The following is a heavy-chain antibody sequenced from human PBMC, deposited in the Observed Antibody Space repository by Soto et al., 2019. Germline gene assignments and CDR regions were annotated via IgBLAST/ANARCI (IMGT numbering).Heavy chain of an antibody. J-gene: IGHJ4*02. CDR3: ARHGGGSLWYYFDY. CDR1: GGSISSSSYY. CDR2: IYYSGST. D-gene: IGHD1-26*01. Sequence: QLQLQESGPGLVKPSETLSLTCTVSGGSISSSSYYWGWIRQPPGKGLEWIGSIYYSGSTYYNPSLKSRVTISVDTSKNQFSLKLSSVTAADTAVYYCARHGGGSLWYYFDYWGQGTLVTVSS. V-gene: IGHV4-39*01.